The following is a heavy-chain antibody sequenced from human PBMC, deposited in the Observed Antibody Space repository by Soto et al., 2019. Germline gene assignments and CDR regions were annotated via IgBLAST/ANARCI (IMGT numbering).Heavy chain of an antibody. Sequence: GGSLRLSCAASGFTFSIYWMSWFRQAPGKGLEWVANIKQDGSEKYYVDSVKGRFTISRDNAKNSLYLQMNSLRAEDTAVYYCARDVSGTSGAYYYYMDVWGKGTTVTVSS. D-gene: IGHD1-7*01. J-gene: IGHJ6*03. CDR2: IKQDGSEK. CDR1: GFTFSIYW. V-gene: IGHV3-7*01. CDR3: ARDVSGTSGAYYYYMDV.